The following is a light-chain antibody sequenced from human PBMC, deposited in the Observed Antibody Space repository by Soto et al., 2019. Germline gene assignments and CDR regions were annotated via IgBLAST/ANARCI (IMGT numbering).Light chain of an antibody. V-gene: IGLV2-23*02. CDR1: SKVVGSYNL. Sequence: QSVLTQPASVSGSPGQSITISCTGNSKVVGSYNLVSWYQQHPGKAPTLIIYEVSKRPSGISNRLSGSKSGNTASLTISWLQAADEADYYCCSYVVIDTYVFGTGTKVTVL. CDR3: CSYVVIDTYV. J-gene: IGLJ1*01. CDR2: EVS.